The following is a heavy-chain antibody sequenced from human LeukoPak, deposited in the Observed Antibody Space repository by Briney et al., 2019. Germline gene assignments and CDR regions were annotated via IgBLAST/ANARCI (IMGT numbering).Heavy chain of an antibody. Sequence: GGSLRLSCVASGFTLINNYMSWIRQAPGKGLEWVSAVSGSGGSTYYADSVKGRFTISRDNAKNSLYLQMNSLRAEDTAVYYCARGVATHDYWGQGTLVTVSS. J-gene: IGHJ4*02. CDR2: VSGSGGST. V-gene: IGHV3-23*01. CDR1: GFTLINNY. CDR3: ARGVATHDY. D-gene: IGHD5-12*01.